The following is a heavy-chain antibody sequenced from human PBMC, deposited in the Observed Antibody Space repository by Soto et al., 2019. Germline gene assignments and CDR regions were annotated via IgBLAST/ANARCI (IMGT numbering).Heavy chain of an antibody. V-gene: IGHV4-59*01. CDR3: ARVLSGSSLFDY. J-gene: IGHJ4*02. Sequence: SETLSLTCTVSGGSIISDYWSWIRQPPGKGLEWIGYISYSGSTNYNPSLKSLVTISVDTSKNQFSLKLSSVTAADTAVYYCARVLSGSSLFDYWGQGTLVTVSS. CDR2: ISYSGST. CDR1: GGSIISDY. D-gene: IGHD1-26*01.